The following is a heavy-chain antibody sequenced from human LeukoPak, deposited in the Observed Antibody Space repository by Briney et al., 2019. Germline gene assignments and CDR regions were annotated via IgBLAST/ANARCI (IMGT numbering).Heavy chain of an antibody. J-gene: IGHJ6*02. D-gene: IGHD6-19*01. V-gene: IGHV1-18*01. Sequence: GASVTVSFKASGYTFTSYGISWVRQAPGQGLEWMGWISAYNGKTNYAHKLQGRVTMTTDTSTSTAYMELRSLRSDDTAVYYCARVHPYSSGWPYYYYGMDVWGQGTTVTVSS. CDR1: GYTFTSYG. CDR2: ISAYNGKT. CDR3: ARVHPYSSGWPYYYYGMDV.